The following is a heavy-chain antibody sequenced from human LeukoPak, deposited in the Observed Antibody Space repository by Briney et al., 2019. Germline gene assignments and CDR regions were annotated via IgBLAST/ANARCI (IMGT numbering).Heavy chain of an antibody. CDR3: AREVVGALKN. J-gene: IGHJ4*02. CDR2: ISGSAANT. Sequence: GGSLRLSCAASGFTFSNYAMNWVRQPPGKGLEWVSAISGSAANTYYADSVKGRFTISRDNAKNSLYLQMNSLRAEDTAVYYCAREVVGALKNWGQGTLVTVSS. CDR1: GFTFSNYA. D-gene: IGHD1-26*01. V-gene: IGHV3-23*01.